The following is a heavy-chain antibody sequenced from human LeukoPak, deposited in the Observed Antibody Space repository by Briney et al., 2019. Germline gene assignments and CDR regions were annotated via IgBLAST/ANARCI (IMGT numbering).Heavy chain of an antibody. CDR1: GFTFSSYA. CDR2: ISGSGGCT. J-gene: IGHJ4*02. CDR3: AKGNGMIVLAHFDY. V-gene: IGHV3-23*01. D-gene: IGHD3-22*01. Sequence: GGSLRLSCAASGFTFSSYAMSWVRQAPGKGLEWVSVISGSGGCTYFADSVKGRFTISRDNSKNTLYLQMSSLRAEDTAVYYCAKGNGMIVLAHFDYWGQGTLVIVSS.